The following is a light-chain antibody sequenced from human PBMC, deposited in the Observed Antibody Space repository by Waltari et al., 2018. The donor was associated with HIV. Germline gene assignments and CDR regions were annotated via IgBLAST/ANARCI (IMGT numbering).Light chain of an antibody. V-gene: IGLV1-44*01. J-gene: IGLJ3*02. CDR2: SNN. CDR1: SSNIGSNT. CDR3: TAWDDGLSDPV. Sequence: SVLTQPPSASGTPGQGVTISCSGSSSNIGSNTVTWYQQLPGTAPKLLIYSNNQRPSGVPDRFSGSTSGASASLAISGLQSEDEADYYCTAWDDGLSDPVFGGGTKLTVL.